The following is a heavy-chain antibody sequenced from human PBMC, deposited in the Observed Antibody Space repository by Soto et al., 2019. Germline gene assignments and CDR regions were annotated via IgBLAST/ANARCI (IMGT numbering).Heavy chain of an antibody. Sequence: QVQLVQSGAEVKKPGSSVKVSCKASGGTFSSYAISWVRQAPGQGLEWMGGIIPIFGTANYAQKFQGRVTITADESTSTAYMELGSLRSEDTAVYYCARAATVTTVDYYYYGMDVWGQGTTVTVSS. D-gene: IGHD4-17*01. CDR1: GGTFSSYA. V-gene: IGHV1-69*01. CDR2: IIPIFGTA. CDR3: ARAATVTTVDYYYYGMDV. J-gene: IGHJ6*02.